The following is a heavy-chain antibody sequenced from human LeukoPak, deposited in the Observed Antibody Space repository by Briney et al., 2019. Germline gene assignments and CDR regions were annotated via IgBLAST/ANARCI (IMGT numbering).Heavy chain of an antibody. J-gene: IGHJ4*02. CDR2: IKQDGSEK. Sequence: GGSLRLSCAGSGFLFNTNWMTWVRQAPGKGLEWVATIKQDGSEKYYVDSVKGRFTISRDNAKNSLYLQMNSLRAGDTAVYYCGRIGAPRNCGGDCYSGDYWGQGTLVTVSS. D-gene: IGHD2-21*02. CDR1: GFLFNTNW. CDR3: GRIGAPRNCGGDCYSGDY. V-gene: IGHV3-7*01.